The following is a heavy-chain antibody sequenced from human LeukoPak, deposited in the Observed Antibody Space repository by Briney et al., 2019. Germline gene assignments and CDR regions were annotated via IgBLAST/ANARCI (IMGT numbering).Heavy chain of an antibody. Sequence: TAGSLTLTCAASGFTFSSYCRNWVRHSPGKGLEWVSYISSSSSTIYYADSVKGRFTISRDNAKNSLYLQMNSLRAEDTAVYYCARVIPGYDAFDMWGQGTMVSVSS. J-gene: IGHJ3*02. D-gene: IGHD1-1*01. V-gene: IGHV3-48*01. CDR2: ISSSSSTI. CDR3: ARVIPGYDAFDM. CDR1: GFTFSSYC.